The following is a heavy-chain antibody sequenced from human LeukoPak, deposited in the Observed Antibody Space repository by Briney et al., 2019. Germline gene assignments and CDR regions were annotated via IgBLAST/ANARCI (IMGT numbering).Heavy chain of an antibody. D-gene: IGHD5-12*01. CDR1: GYTLTSYD. V-gene: IGHV1-8*03. CDR2: MNPNSGNT. J-gene: IGHJ4*02. CDR3: ARGNSGYDWDFDY. Sequence: VASVKVSCKASGYTLTSYDINWVRQATGQGLEWMGWMNPNSGNTGYAQKFQGRVTITRNTSISTAYMELSSLRSEDTAVYYCARGNSGYDWDFDYWGQGTLSPSPQ.